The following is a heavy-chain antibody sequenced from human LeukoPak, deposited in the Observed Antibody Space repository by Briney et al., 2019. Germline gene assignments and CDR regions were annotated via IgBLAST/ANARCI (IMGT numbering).Heavy chain of an antibody. D-gene: IGHD3-9*01. J-gene: IGHJ4*02. CDR1: GFIFSSYA. Sequence: GGSLRLSCAASGFIFSSYAMSWVRQAPGKGLEWVSAISGSGGSTYYADSVKGRFTISRDNSKNTLYLQMNSLRAEDTAVYYCANYYDILTGYPTYFDYWGQGTLVTVSS. CDR3: ANYYDILTGYPTYFDY. CDR2: ISGSGGST. V-gene: IGHV3-23*01.